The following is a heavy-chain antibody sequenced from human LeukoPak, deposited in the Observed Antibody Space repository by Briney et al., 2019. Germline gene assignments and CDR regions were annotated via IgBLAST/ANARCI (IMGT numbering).Heavy chain of an antibody. Sequence: PGGSLRLSCAASGFTFSSFEMNWVRQAPGKGLEWVSIIYSGGSTYYADSVKGRFTISRDNSKNTLYLQMNSLRTEDTAVYYCARELHWGQGTLVTVSS. V-gene: IGHV3-66*02. CDR1: GFTFSSFE. CDR2: IYSGGST. D-gene: IGHD1-26*01. CDR3: ARELH. J-gene: IGHJ4*02.